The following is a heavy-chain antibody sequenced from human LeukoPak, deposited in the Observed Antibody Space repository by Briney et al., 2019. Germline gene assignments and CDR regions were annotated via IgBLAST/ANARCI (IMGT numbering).Heavy chain of an antibody. CDR3: AKVSSSSPYFDY. D-gene: IGHD6-6*01. V-gene: IGHV3-23*01. CDR1: GFTFSSYA. Sequence: GGSLRLSCAPSGFTFSSYAMSWVRHAPGKGLEWVSAISGSGWSTYYAASVKDRFTISRDNSKNTLYLQMNSLRAEDTAVYYCAKVSSSSPYFDYWGQGTLVTVSS. CDR2: ISGSGWST. J-gene: IGHJ4*02.